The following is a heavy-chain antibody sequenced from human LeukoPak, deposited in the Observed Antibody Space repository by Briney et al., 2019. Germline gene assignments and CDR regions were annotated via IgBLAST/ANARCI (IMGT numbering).Heavy chain of an antibody. CDR3: AIEKMKSQLERRATIWFDP. J-gene: IGHJ5*02. CDR1: GYTFTSYG. V-gene: IGHV1-18*01. CDR2: ISACNGNT. D-gene: IGHD1-1*01. Sequence: GASVKLSCKASGYTFTSYGISWVRQAPGQGLEWMGWISACNGNTNYAQKLQGRVTMTTDTSTSTAYMELRSLRSDDTAVYYCAIEKMKSQLERRATIWFDPWGQGTLLTVSS.